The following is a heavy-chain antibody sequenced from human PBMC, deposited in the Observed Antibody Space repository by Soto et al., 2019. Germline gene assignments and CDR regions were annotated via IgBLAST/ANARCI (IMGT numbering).Heavy chain of an antibody. CDR2: INPNSGGT. D-gene: IGHD3-22*01. Sequence: ASVKVSCKASGYTFTGYYMHWVRQAPGQGLEWMGWINPNSGGTNYAQKFQGRVTMTRDTSISTAYMELSRLRSDDTAVYYCARLGLKSHYYDSPDIWGQGTMVTVPS. CDR3: ARLGLKSHYYDSPDI. CDR1: GYTFTGYY. V-gene: IGHV1-2*02. J-gene: IGHJ3*02.